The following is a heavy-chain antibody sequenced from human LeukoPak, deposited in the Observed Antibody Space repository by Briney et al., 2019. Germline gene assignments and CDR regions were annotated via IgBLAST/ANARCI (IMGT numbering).Heavy chain of an antibody. D-gene: IGHD3-22*01. CDR3: ARGQSRHDSSGYYRRVGNWFDP. CDR2: INHSGST. Sequence: PSETLSLTCAVYGGSFSGYYWSWIRQPPGKGLEWIGEINHSGSTNYNPSLKSRVTISVDTSKNQFSLKLSSVTAADTAVYYCARGQSRHDSSGYYRRVGNWFDPWGQGTLVTVSS. CDR1: GGSFSGYY. V-gene: IGHV4-34*01. J-gene: IGHJ5*02.